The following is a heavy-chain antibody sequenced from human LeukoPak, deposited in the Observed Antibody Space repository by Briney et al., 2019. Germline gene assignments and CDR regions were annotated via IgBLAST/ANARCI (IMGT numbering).Heavy chain of an antibody. J-gene: IGHJ4*02. CDR2: ISSSGGST. V-gene: IGHV3-23*01. Sequence: SGGSLRLSCAASGFTFSSYAMSWVRQAPGKGLEWVSTISSSGGSTYYADSVKGRFTISRDISKNTLYLQMNSLRAEDTAVYYCAKLVGATTRGYFDYWGQGTLVTVSS. CDR1: GFTFSSYA. D-gene: IGHD1-26*01. CDR3: AKLVGATTRGYFDY.